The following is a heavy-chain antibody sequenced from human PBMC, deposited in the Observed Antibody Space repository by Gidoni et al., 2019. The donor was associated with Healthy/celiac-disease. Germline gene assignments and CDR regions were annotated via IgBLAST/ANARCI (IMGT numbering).Heavy chain of an antibody. V-gene: IGHV3-33*01. CDR3: ARSNWNYYDPLDY. D-gene: IGHD1-7*01. CDR2: RWYDGSNK. Sequence: QVQLVESGGGVVQPGRSLRPSCSAPGFPCSSYGMHWVRQAPGKGLEWVAVRWYDGSNKYYADSVKGRFTISRDNSKNTLYLQMNSLRAEDTAVYYCARSNWNYYDPLDYWGQGTLVTVSS. CDR1: GFPCSSYG. J-gene: IGHJ4*02.